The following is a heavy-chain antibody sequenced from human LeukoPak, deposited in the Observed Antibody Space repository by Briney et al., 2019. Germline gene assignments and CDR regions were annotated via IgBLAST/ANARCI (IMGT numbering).Heavy chain of an antibody. CDR3: ARAPPAAPNYYDSSGYYGADYYFDY. D-gene: IGHD3-22*01. CDR2: IIPIFGTA. Sequence: GASVKVSCKASGGTFSSYAISWVRQAPGQGLEWMGGIIPIFGTANYAQKFQGRVTITADESTSTAYMELSSLRSEDTAVYYCARAPPAAPNYYDSSGYYGADYYFDYGGQGTLVTVSS. J-gene: IGHJ4*02. CDR1: GGTFSSYA. V-gene: IGHV1-69*13.